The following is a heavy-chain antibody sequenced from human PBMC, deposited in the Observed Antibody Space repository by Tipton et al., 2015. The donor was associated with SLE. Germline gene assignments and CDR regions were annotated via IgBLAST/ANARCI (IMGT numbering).Heavy chain of an antibody. CDR1: GGSISSHF. D-gene: IGHD5-12*01. J-gene: IGHJ5*02. CDR3: ARGVGYEDL. CDR2: IYYSGST. V-gene: IGHV4-59*11. Sequence: TLSLTCTVSGGSISSHFWTWIRQPPGKGLEWIGYIYYSGSTNYNPSLKSRVTISVDTSKNQFSLKLNSVTAADTAVYYCARGVGYEDLWGQGTLVTVSA.